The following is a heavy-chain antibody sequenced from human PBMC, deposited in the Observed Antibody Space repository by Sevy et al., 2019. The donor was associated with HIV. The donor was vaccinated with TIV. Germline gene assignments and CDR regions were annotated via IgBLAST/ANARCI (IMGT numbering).Heavy chain of an antibody. Sequence: GGSLRLSCAASGFTFSSYAMSWVRQAPGKGLEWVSAISGSGGSTYSADSVKGRFTISRDNSKNTRYLQMNSLRAEDTAVYYCAKDGYKPSVGDENYYYYYMDVWGKGTTVTVSS. V-gene: IGHV3-23*01. CDR3: AKDGYKPSVGDENYYYYYMDV. CDR2: ISGSGGST. D-gene: IGHD1-20*01. J-gene: IGHJ6*03. CDR1: GFTFSSYA.